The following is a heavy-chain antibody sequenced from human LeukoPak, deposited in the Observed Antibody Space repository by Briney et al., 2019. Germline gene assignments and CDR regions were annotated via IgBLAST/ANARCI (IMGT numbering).Heavy chain of an antibody. Sequence: PGGSLRLSCAASGFTFSSYGMHWVRQAPGKGLEWVAVISYDGSNKYYADSVKGRFTISRDNSKNTLYLQMNSLRAEDTAVYYCAKDYVYDSSDRRGQGTLVTVSS. CDR2: ISYDGSNK. CDR1: GFTFSSYG. CDR3: AKDYVYDSSDR. V-gene: IGHV3-30*18. J-gene: IGHJ4*02. D-gene: IGHD3-22*01.